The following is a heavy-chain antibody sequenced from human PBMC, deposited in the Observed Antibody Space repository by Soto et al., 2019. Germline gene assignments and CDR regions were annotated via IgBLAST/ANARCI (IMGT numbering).Heavy chain of an antibody. CDR3: AKLGPTVTTRRNWFDP. J-gene: IGHJ5*02. Sequence: GESLKISCKGSGYSFTSYWIGWVRQMPGKGVEWMGIIYPGDSDTRYSPSFQGQVTISADRSISTAYLQWSSLKASDTAVYYCAKLGPTVTTRRNWFDPWGQGTLVTVSS. CDR1: GYSFTSYW. CDR2: IYPGDSDT. D-gene: IGHD4-17*01. V-gene: IGHV5-51*01.